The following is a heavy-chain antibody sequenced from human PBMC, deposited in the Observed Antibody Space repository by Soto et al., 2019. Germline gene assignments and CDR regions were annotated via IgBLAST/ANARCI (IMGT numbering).Heavy chain of an antibody. CDR3: ARHPTIARFENGLDV. CDR1: GGSVSGYY. CDR2: IYYRGTT. D-gene: IGHD1-1*01. Sequence: SETLSLTWTVSGGSVSGYYWSWIRQPQGKGLEWIGYIYYRGTTIYSPSLDRRVTLSVDTAKDQVSLKLTSVTPADTAVYYCARHPTIARFENGLDVWGHGTMVTVSS. J-gene: IGHJ6*02. V-gene: IGHV4-59*08.